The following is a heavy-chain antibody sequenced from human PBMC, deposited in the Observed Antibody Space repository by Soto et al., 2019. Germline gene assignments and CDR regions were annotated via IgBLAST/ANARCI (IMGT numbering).Heavy chain of an antibody. D-gene: IGHD3-22*01. CDR3: AKNVWGGYFDKTYYFDY. CDR2: ITGTGSTT. Sequence: GGSLRLSCAASGFTFSSYALNWVRQAPGKGLEWVSAITGTGSTTYYADSVKGRFTISRDNSKDTMYLQMSSLRAEDTAVYYCAKNVWGGYFDKTYYFDYWGQGSLVTVSS. J-gene: IGHJ4*02. V-gene: IGHV3-23*01. CDR1: GFTFSSYA.